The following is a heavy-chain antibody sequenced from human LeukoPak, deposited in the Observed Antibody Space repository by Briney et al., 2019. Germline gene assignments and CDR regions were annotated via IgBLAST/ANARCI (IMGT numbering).Heavy chain of an antibody. CDR3: AKTPITMIVVVPRRGMVPFDY. D-gene: IGHD3-22*01. CDR2: ISGSGGST. V-gene: IGHV3-23*01. CDR1: GFTFSSYA. J-gene: IGHJ4*02. Sequence: GGSLRLSCAASGFTFSSYAMSWVRQAPGKGLEWVSAISGSGGSTYYADSVKGRFTISRDNSKNTLYLQMNSLRAEDTAVYYCAKTPITMIVVVPRRGMVPFDYWGQGTLVTVSS.